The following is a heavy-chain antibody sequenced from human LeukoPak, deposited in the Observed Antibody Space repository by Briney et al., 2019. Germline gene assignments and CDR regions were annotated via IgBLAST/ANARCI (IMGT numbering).Heavy chain of an antibody. J-gene: IGHJ3*02. V-gene: IGHV1-2*02. CDR1: GYSFTGHY. CDR3: ARSDHNSWNAFDI. Sequence: ASVKVSCKASGYSFTGHYMHWVRQAPGQGLEWMGWINPKSGGTNYAQKFQGRVTITRNTPISTAYMELSSLTSEDTAVYYCARSDHNSWNAFDIWGQGTMVTVSS. D-gene: IGHD1-26*01. CDR2: INPKSGGT.